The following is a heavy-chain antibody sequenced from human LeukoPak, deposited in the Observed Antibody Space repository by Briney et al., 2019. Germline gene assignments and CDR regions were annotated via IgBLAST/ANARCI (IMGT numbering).Heavy chain of an antibody. Sequence: PSETLSLTCTVSGGSISSYYWSWIRQPPGKGLEWSGYIYYSGSTNYNPSLKSRVTISVDTSKNQFSLKLSSVTAADTAVYYCARDLRSIAADWFDPWGQGTLVTVSS. CDR3: ARDLRSIAADWFDP. CDR1: GGSISSYY. CDR2: IYYSGST. D-gene: IGHD6-13*01. J-gene: IGHJ5*02. V-gene: IGHV4-59*01.